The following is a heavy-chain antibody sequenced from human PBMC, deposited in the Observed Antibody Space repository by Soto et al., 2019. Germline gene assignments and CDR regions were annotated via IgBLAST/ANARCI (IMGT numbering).Heavy chain of an antibody. Sequence: PGGSLRLSCAASGFRFSNYDMHWVRQATGKGLEWVSGIGTAGDPYYPDSVQGRFTISRENAKNSLYLHMNSLRAGDTAIYYCARGLLGPGDYYYCMDVWGQGTTVTVSS. CDR3: ARGLLGPGDYYYCMDV. CDR2: IGTAGDP. CDR1: GFRFSNYD. V-gene: IGHV3-13*05. D-gene: IGHD7-27*01. J-gene: IGHJ6*02.